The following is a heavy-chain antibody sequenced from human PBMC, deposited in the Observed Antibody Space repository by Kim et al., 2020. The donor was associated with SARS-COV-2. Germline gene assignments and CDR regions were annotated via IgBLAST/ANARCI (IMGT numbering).Heavy chain of an antibody. CDR1: GGSISSYY. CDR2: IYTSGST. D-gene: IGHD2-15*01. V-gene: IGHV4-4*07. Sequence: SETLSLTCTVSGGSISSYYWSWIRQPAGKGLEWIGRIYTSGSTNYNPSLKSRVTMSVDTSKNQFSLKRSSVTAADTAVYYCARDSPPRGLGLLFTSYGMDVWGQGTTVTVSS. CDR3: ARDSPPRGLGLLFTSYGMDV. J-gene: IGHJ6*02.